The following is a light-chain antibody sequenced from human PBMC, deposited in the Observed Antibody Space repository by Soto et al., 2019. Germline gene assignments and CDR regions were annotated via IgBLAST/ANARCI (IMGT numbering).Light chain of an antibody. CDR3: QHCHSPPFT. V-gene: IGKV1-27*01. CDR1: QGISNY. CDR2: AAS. J-gene: IGKJ3*01. Sequence: DIQMTQSPSSLSAFVGDRVTITCRASQGISNYLDWYHQKPGKVPKLLVYAASTLQSGVPSRFSGSGSGTDFTLTIRSLQPEDVGTYYCQHCHSPPFTFGPGTKVDIK.